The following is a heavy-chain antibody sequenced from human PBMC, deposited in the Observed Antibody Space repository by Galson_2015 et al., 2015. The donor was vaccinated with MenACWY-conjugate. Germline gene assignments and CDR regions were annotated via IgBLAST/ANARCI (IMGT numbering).Heavy chain of an antibody. J-gene: IGHJ4*02. CDR3: VEDGRVGSLVRGFNPPPH. V-gene: IGHV3-23*01. CDR1: GVTVGIYA. D-gene: IGHD3-10*01. Sequence: ARRIGCTARGVTVGIYARSWVRQSPGKGLEWVSTIRGSGGSTCYAVSVKGRFPIPRDNSKNTPHLQLNSLRAGDTAVYYCVEDGRVGSLVRGFNPPPHWGQGTLVTVSS. CDR2: IRGSGGST.